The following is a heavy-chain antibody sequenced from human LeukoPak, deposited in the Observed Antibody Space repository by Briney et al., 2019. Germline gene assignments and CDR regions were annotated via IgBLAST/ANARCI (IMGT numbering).Heavy chain of an antibody. V-gene: IGHV3-23*01. Sequence: GGSLRLSCAASGFTFGSYAMSWVRQAPGKGLEWVSGISGSGGSTYYADSVKGRFTISRDNSKNTLYLQMNSLRAEDTAVYYCAKASGGGYSYGLIDYWGQGTLVTVSS. J-gene: IGHJ4*02. CDR2: ISGSGGST. CDR1: GFTFGSYA. D-gene: IGHD5-18*01. CDR3: AKASGGGYSYGLIDY.